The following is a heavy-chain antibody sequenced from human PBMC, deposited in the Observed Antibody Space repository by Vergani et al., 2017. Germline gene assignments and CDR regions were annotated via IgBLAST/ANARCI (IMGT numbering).Heavy chain of an antibody. J-gene: IGHJ2*01. CDR3: ARNPRDYVSVTVASWYFDL. D-gene: IGHD4-17*01. V-gene: IGHV4-38-2*01. CDR2: MFHRGST. Sequence: QVQLQESGPGLVKPSETLSLTCDVSGFSISRGYYWGWVRQPPGKGLEWIATMFHRGSTYYNPSLKSRVTMSVDTSKNQFSLKLNSVTATDTTVYYFARNPRDYVSVTVASWYFDLWGRGTLVTVSS. CDR1: GFSISRGYY.